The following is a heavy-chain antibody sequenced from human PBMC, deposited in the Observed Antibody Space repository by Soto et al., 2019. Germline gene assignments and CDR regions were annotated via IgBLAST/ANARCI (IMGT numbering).Heavy chain of an antibody. CDR3: ARAPASSWHTFDS. CDR1: GFTFSSYT. V-gene: IGHV3-30-3*01. CDR2: ISSDGSNK. D-gene: IGHD6-13*01. Sequence: QVQLVESGGGVVQPGSSLRLSCAASGFTFSSYTMHWVRQAPGKGLEWVALISSDGSNKYYVDAVKGRFTISRDNSINTLYLQMNSLRTEDTAVYYCARAPASSWHTFDSWGQGTLVTVSS. J-gene: IGHJ4*02.